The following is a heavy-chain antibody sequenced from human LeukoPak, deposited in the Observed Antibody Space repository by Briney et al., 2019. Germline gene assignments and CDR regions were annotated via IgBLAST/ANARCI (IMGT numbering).Heavy chain of an antibody. J-gene: IGHJ4*02. CDR2: ISYDGSNK. CDR1: GFTFSSYA. D-gene: IGHD3-9*01. CDR3: AKGAEDDILTGYYDYFDY. V-gene: IGHV3-30-3*01. Sequence: GGSLRLSCAASGFTFSSYAMHRVRQAPGKGLEWVAVISYDGSNKYYADSVKGRFTISRDNAKNSLYLQMNSLRAEDTALYYCAKGAEDDILTGYYDYFDYWGQGTLVTVSS.